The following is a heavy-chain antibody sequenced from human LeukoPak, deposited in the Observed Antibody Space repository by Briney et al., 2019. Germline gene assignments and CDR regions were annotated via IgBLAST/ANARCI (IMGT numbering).Heavy chain of an antibody. CDR3: ARLLALDI. CDR2: ISNKNTTI. Sequence: GGSLRLSCAASGFTFSSYSMNWVRQAPGKGLERVAYISNKNTTIYYADSVKGRFTISRDNAKNSLYLQMNSLRAEDTAVYYCARLLALDIWGQGTMVTVSS. CDR1: GFTFSSYS. V-gene: IGHV3-48*01. J-gene: IGHJ3*02.